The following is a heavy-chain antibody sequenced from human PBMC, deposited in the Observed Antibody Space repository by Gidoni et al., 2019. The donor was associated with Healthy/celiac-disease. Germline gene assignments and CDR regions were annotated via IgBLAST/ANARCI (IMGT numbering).Heavy chain of an antibody. J-gene: IGHJ4*02. D-gene: IGHD3-22*01. Sequence: EVQLVESGGGLVQPGGSLRLSCAASGFTFSSYWMSWVRQAPGKGLEWVANIKQDGSEKYYVDSVKGRFTISRDNAKNSLYLQMNSLRAEDTAVYYCARGPDSSGYYLYYFDYWGQGTLVTVSS. CDR2: IKQDGSEK. CDR1: GFTFSSYW. CDR3: ARGPDSSGYYLYYFDY. V-gene: IGHV3-7*01.